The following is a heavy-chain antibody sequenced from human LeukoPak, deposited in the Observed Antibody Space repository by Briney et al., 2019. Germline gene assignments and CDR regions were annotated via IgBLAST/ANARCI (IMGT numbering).Heavy chain of an antibody. V-gene: IGHV3-21*01. D-gene: IGHD6-13*01. Sequence: PGGSLRLSCAASGFAFSSYSMNWVRQAPGKGLEWVSFVSTSSSYIHNADSVKGRFTISRDNAENSLYLQMNSLRAEDTAVYYCARAAIAAARIYYYMDVWGKGTTVTVSS. CDR1: GFAFSSYS. CDR2: VSTSSSYI. CDR3: ARAAIAAARIYYYMDV. J-gene: IGHJ6*03.